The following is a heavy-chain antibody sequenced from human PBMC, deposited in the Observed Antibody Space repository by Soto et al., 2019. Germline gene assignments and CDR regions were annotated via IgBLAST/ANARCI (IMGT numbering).Heavy chain of an antibody. Sequence: SETLSLTCTVSGGSISSYYWSWIRQPPGKGLEWIGYIYYSGSTNYNPSLKSRVTISVDTSKNQFSLKLSSVTAADTAVYYCARSVGWFDPWGQGTLVTVSS. CDR2: IYYSGST. CDR3: ARSVGWFDP. CDR1: GGSISSYY. V-gene: IGHV4-59*01. D-gene: IGHD1-26*01. J-gene: IGHJ5*02.